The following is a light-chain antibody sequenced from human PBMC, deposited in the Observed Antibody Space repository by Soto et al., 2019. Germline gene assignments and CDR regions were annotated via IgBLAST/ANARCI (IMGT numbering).Light chain of an antibody. CDR3: QQYHTWPIT. CDR1: QGVSRK. J-gene: IGKJ4*01. Sequence: DIVMTQSPATLSVAPGERVTFSCRASQGVSRKLAWYQHKPGQAPRLLNSGASTGATGIPARFSGSGSGTEFTLTISSLQSEDCAIYYCQQYHTWPITFGGGTKVEIK. CDR2: GAS. V-gene: IGKV3-15*01.